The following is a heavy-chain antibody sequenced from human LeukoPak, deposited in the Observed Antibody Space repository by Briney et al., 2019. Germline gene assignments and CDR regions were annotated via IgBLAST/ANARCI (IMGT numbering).Heavy chain of an antibody. CDR3: ARDRVLLWFGELFDAAPYYYYYGMDV. V-gene: IGHV3-48*01. Sequence: PGGSLRLSCAASGFTFSSYSMNWVRQAPGKGLEWVSYISSSSSTIYYADSVKGRFTISRDNAKNSLYLQMNSLRAEDTAVYYCARDRVLLWFGELFDAAPYYYYYGMDVWGQGTTVTVSS. D-gene: IGHD3-10*01. J-gene: IGHJ6*02. CDR1: GFTFSSYS. CDR2: ISSSSSTI.